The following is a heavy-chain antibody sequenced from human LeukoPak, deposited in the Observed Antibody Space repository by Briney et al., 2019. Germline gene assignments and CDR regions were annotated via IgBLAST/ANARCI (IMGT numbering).Heavy chain of an antibody. Sequence: GGSLRLSCAASGFTFSSYWMHWVRQAPGKGPEWVSRISRDATITTYADSVKGRFTISRDNAKNTLYLQMNSLRAEDTALYYCSRDLGRYDGNWGQGTLVTVSS. V-gene: IGHV3-74*01. J-gene: IGHJ4*02. D-gene: IGHD3-16*01. CDR2: ISRDATIT. CDR1: GFTFSSYW. CDR3: SRDLGRYDGN.